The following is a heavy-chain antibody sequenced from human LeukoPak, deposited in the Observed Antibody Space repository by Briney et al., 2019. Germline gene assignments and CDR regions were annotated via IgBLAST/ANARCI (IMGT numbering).Heavy chain of an antibody. D-gene: IGHD1-26*01. CDR3: ARIPRGRYEAY. V-gene: IGHV1-2*02. J-gene: IGHJ4*02. Sequence: GASVKVSCKASGYTFSGYYMYWVRQAPGQGLKWMGWINPNSGGTNYAQKFQGRVTMTRDTSTTTGYMELSRLRSDDTAVYYCARIPRGRYEAYWGQGTLVTVSS. CDR1: GYTFSGYY. CDR2: INPNSGGT.